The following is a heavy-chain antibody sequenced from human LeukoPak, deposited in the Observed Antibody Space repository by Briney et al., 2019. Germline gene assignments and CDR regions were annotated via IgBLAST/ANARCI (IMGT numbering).Heavy chain of an antibody. CDR3: ARVVRGVIITPGDY. J-gene: IGHJ4*02. CDR2: MNPNSGNT. CDR1: GYTFTSYD. V-gene: IGHV1-8*01. Sequence: ASVKVSCKASGYTFTSYDINWVRQATGQGLEWMGWMNPNSGNTGYAQKFQGRVTMTRNTSISTAYMELRSLRSDDTAVYYCARVVRGVIITPGDYWGQGTLVTVSP. D-gene: IGHD3-10*01.